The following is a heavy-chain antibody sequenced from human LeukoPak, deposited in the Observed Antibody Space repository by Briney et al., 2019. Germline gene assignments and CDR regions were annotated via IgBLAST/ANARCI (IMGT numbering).Heavy chain of an antibody. CDR3: ASPNFWSGYYHDY. CDR2: IYYSGST. CDR1: GGSISSSSYY. D-gene: IGHD3-3*01. Sequence: PSETLSLTCTVSGGSISSSSYYWGWIRQPPGKGLEWIGSIYYSGSTYYNPSLKSRVTISVDTSKNRFSLKLSSVTAADTAVYYCASPNFWSGYYHDYWGQGTLVTVSS. J-gene: IGHJ4*02. V-gene: IGHV4-39*01.